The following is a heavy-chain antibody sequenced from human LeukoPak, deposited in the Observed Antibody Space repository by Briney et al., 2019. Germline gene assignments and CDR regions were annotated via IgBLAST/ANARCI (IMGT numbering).Heavy chain of an antibody. J-gene: IGHJ4*02. CDR3: AREPLGCGGDCHFDY. D-gene: IGHD2-21*02. Sequence: GSSVKVSCKTSGGAFSSYAFGWMRQAPGQGLEWVGRIIPIYNPVDYTQRFQGRVTITADESTNTVYLELSSLRYDDTAVYYCAREPLGCGGDCHFDYWGQGTLVTVSS. CDR2: IIPIYNPV. V-gene: IGHV1-69*15. CDR1: GGAFSSYA.